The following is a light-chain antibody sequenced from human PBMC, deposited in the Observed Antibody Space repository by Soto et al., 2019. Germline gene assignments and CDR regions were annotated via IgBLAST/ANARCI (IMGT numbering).Light chain of an antibody. J-gene: IGKJ1*01. CDR3: QQYQSYWT. CDR1: RIISSW. V-gene: IGKV1-5*03. Sequence: DIQMTHSPSTLSASVGDRVTITFRASRIISSWLAWYQHKPGKAPKVLISKASTVESGVPSRFSGSGFGTDVTLSISSLQPDDFTTYYCQQYQSYWTFGQGTKGEMK. CDR2: KAS.